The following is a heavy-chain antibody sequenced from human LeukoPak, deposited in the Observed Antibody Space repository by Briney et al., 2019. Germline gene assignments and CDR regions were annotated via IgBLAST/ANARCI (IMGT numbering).Heavy chain of an antibody. CDR2: IYYSGST. CDR1: GGSINSRSHY. J-gene: IGHJ5*02. V-gene: IGHV4-39*01. D-gene: IGHD2-15*01. Sequence: PSETLSLTCIVSGGSINSRSHYWGWIRQPPGKGLEWIGNIYYSGSTYYNPSLKSRVTISIDTSKNQFSLKLSPVTATDTAVYYCASLREGGVAHWFDPWGQGTLVTVSS. CDR3: ASLREGGVAHWFDP.